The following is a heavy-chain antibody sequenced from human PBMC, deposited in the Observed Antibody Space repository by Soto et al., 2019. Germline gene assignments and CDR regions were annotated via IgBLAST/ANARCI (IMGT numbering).Heavy chain of an antibody. CDR2: IIPIFGTA. J-gene: IGHJ6*02. D-gene: IGHD6-13*01. CDR3: ARDVSSSWKVGGYYYYGMDV. V-gene: IGHV1-69*13. Sequence: ASVKVSCKASGGTFSSYAISWVRQAPGQGLEWMGGIIPIFGTANYAQKFQGRVTITADESTSTAYMELSSLRSEDTAVYYCARDVSSSWKVGGYYYYGMDVWGQGTTVTVSS. CDR1: GGTFSSYA.